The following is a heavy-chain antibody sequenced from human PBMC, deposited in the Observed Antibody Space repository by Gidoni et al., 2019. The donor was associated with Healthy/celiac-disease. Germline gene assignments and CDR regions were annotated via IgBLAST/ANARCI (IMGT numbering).Heavy chain of an antibody. CDR2: RKQDGSEK. J-gene: IGHJ6*02. D-gene: IGHD3-3*01. CDR1: GLTCSSYW. V-gene: IGHV3-7*03. Sequence: EVQLEESGGGVVQPGGSLRLACAASGLTCSSYWMSWVRQGPGKGLEWVANRKQDGSEKYYVDSVKDPFTISRYNAKNSLYLQMNSLRAEDTAVYYCARDLNDFWSGYSAYYYYGMDVWGQGTTVTVSS. CDR3: ARDLNDFWSGYSAYYYYGMDV.